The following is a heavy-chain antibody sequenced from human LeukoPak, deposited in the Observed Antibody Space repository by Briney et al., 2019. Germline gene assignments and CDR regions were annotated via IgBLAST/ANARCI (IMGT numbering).Heavy chain of an antibody. CDR2: INHSGST. Sequence: SETLSLTCAVYGGSFSGYYWSWIRPPPGKGLEWIGEINHSGSTNYNPSLKSRVTISVDTSKNQFSLKLSSVTAADTAVYYCARDEVVPAAIPYYYYGMDVWGQGTTVTVSS. J-gene: IGHJ6*02. CDR3: ARDEVVPAAIPYYYYGMDV. V-gene: IGHV4-34*01. CDR1: GGSFSGYY. D-gene: IGHD2-2*01.